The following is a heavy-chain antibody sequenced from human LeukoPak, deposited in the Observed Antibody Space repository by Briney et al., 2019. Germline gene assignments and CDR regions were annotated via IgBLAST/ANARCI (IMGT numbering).Heavy chain of an antibody. D-gene: IGHD5-18*01. V-gene: IGHV3-66*01. J-gene: IGHJ6*03. CDR1: GFAVSSNY. CDR3: AKFDGVQLWLPYYYYYMDV. CDR2: IYSGGST. Sequence: GGSLRLSCAASGFAVSSNYMSWVRQAPGKGLEWVSVIYSGGSTYYADSVKGRFTISRDNSKNTLYLQMNSLRAEDTAVYYCAKFDGVQLWLPYYYYYMDVWGKGTTVTVSS.